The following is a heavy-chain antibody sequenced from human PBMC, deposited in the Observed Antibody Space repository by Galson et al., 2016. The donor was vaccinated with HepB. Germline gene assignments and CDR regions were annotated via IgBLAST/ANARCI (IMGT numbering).Heavy chain of an antibody. CDR2: TYHGGST. CDR3: AGGIHS. J-gene: IGHJ4*02. Sequence: TLSLTCAVSGGSISGANRWSWVRQPPGKGLEWIGDTYHGGSTNYNPSLKSRVTISIDESKNQFSLEVTSWTAAETAVYYCAGGIHSWGQGILVTVSS. CDR1: GGSISGANR. D-gene: IGHD3-3*02. V-gene: IGHV4-4*02.